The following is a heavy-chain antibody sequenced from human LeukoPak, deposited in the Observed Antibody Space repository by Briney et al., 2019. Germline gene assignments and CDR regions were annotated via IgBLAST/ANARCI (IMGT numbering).Heavy chain of an antibody. CDR3: ATYTHWVAGDV. CDR2: MNQDGSEK. D-gene: IGHD3-16*01. CDR1: GFTFSDSW. V-gene: IGHV3-7*01. J-gene: IGHJ6*02. Sequence: AGGSLRLSCAASGFTFSDSWMSWVRQAPGKGLEGVANMNQDGSEKDYVDSVKGRFTISRDNARNSLFLQMSSLRAEDTAVYYCATYTHWVAGDVWGQGTTITVSS.